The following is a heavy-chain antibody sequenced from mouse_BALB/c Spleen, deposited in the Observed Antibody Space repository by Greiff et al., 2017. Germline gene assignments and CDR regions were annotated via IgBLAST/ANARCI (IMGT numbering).Heavy chain of an antibody. Sequence: VQLQQPGAELVMPGASVKMSCKASGYTFTDYWMHWVKQRPGQGLEWIGAIDTSDSYTSYNQKFKGKATLTVDESSSTAYMQLSSLTSEDSAVYYCARGRQLGLPYYWGQGTTLTVSS. J-gene: IGHJ2*01. CDR1: GYTFTDYW. V-gene: IGHV1-69*01. CDR2: IDTSDSYT. CDR3: ARGRQLGLPYY. D-gene: IGHD3-2*01.